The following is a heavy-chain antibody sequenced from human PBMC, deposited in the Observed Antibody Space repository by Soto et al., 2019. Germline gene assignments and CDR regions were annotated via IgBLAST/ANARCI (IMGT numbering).Heavy chain of an antibody. CDR3: ARYPGEGYYDSSGYYSNWFDP. J-gene: IGHJ5*02. CDR1: GYSFTSYW. V-gene: IGHV5-10-1*01. D-gene: IGHD3-22*01. Sequence: GESLKISCKGSGYSFTSYWISWVRQMPGKGLEWMGRIDPSGSYTNYSPSFQGHVTISADKSISTAYLQWSSLKASNTAMYYCARYPGEGYYDSSGYYSNWFDPWGQGTLVTVSS. CDR2: IDPSGSYT.